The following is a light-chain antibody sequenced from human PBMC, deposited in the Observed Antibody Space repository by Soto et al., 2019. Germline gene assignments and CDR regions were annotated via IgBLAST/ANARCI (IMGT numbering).Light chain of an antibody. CDR2: AAS. Sequence: GDRVTITCRASQSISSYLNLYQQKPGKAPKLLINAASSLQSGVPSRFSGSGSGTDFTLTISSLQPDDFATYYCQHYNSYSEAFGQGTKVDIK. CDR1: QSISSY. J-gene: IGKJ1*01. V-gene: IGKV1-39*01. CDR3: QHYNSYSEA.